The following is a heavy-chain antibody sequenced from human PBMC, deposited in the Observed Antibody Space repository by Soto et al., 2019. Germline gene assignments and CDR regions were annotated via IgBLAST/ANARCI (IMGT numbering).Heavy chain of an antibody. CDR1: VGSITIGGYD. D-gene: IGHD3-3*01. J-gene: IGHJ5*02. CDR2: IFYTGTT. CDR3: ARDTTLFGVDLKTGFGP. V-gene: IGHV4-31*03. Sequence: SETLSLTCTLSVGSITIGGYDWNWIRQHPGKGLEWIGYIFYTGTTRYNSALQSRVSISVDSTKNHFSLKLTSVTAADTAVYYCARDTTLFGVDLKTGFGPWGPGTMVTVSS.